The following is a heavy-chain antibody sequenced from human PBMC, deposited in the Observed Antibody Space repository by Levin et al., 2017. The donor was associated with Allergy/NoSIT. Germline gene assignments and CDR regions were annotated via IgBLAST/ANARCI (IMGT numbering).Heavy chain of an antibody. CDR2: IYYSGST. Sequence: SETLSLTCTVSGGSISSGGYYWSWIRQHPGKGLEWIGYIYYSGSTYYNPSLKSRVTISVDTSKNQFSLKLSSVTAADTAVYYCAREPTPRNYDFWSGYSPYGMDVWGQGTTVTVSS. D-gene: IGHD3-3*01. CDR1: GGSISSGGYY. J-gene: IGHJ6*02. V-gene: IGHV4-31*03. CDR3: AREPTPRNYDFWSGYSPYGMDV.